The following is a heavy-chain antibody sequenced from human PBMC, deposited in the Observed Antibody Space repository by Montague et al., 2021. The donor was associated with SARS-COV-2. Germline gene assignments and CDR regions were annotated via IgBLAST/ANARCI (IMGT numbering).Heavy chain of an antibody. CDR2: ISSSDGST. V-gene: IGHV3-23*01. Sequence: SLRLSCAATGFTFSTYAMSWVRQAPGKGLEWVSGISSSDGSTFYADSVKGRFTISRDNSKNTLYLQMHSLRADDTAVFYCAKGPFRGFYPNPRFDYWGQGTLVTVSS. D-gene: IGHD3-10*01. CDR1: GFTFSTYA. J-gene: IGHJ4*02. CDR3: AKGPFRGFYPNPRFDY.